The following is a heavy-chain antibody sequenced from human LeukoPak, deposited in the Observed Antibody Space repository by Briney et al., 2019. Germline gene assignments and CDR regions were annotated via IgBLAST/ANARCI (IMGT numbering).Heavy chain of an antibody. D-gene: IGHD4-11*01. CDR3: AKGYYGNYVAVDY. CDR1: GFTFSSYA. J-gene: IGHJ4*02. CDR2: ISDNGDDT. Sequence: GGSLRLSCAASGFTFSSYAMIWVRLAPGKGLDWVSSISDNGDDTYYADSVKGRFTISRDKSTNTLYLQMNSLRADDTAVYYCAKGYYGNYVAVDYWGQGTLVTVSS. V-gene: IGHV3-23*01.